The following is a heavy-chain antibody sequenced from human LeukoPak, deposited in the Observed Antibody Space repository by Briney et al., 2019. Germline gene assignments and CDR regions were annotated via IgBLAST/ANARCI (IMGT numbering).Heavy chain of an antibody. CDR2: ISHSGST. D-gene: IGHD3-22*01. CDR3: ARGYYDSSGYYLEYFDY. J-gene: IGHJ4*02. Sequence: SETLSLTCAVYGGSFSDYYWSWIRQSPGRGLEWIGEISHSGSTNYNPSLKSRVTISVDTSKNQFSLKLSSVTAADTAVYYCARGYYDSSGYYLEYFDYWGQGTLVTVSS. CDR1: GGSFSDYY. V-gene: IGHV4-34*01.